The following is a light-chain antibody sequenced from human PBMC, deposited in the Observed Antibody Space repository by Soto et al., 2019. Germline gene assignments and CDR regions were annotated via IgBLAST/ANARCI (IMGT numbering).Light chain of an antibody. J-gene: IGKJ5*01. V-gene: IGKV3-20*01. Sequence: EIVMTQSPDTLSVSPGEGATLSCRVSQSIRSNLAWYQQRPGQAPRLLIYATSSRATGIPDRFSGSGSGTDFSLTISRLEPEDFAVYYCQQYGSSPITFGQGTRLDIK. CDR2: ATS. CDR1: QSIRSN. CDR3: QQYGSSPIT.